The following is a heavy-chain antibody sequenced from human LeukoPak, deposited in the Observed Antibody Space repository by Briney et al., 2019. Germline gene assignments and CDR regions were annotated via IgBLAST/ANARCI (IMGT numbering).Heavy chain of an antibody. V-gene: IGHV3-48*01. CDR2: ITSDSSTR. D-gene: IGHD3-10*01. Sequence: GGSLRLSCAASGFTFSSHSMNWVRQAPGQGLEWVSYITSDSSTRFYTDSVKGRFTASRDNAEKSMYLQMNSLRAEDTAVYYCAKEPPMVRGVIRFDPWGQGTLVTVSS. J-gene: IGHJ5*02. CDR1: GFTFSSHS. CDR3: AKEPPMVRGVIRFDP.